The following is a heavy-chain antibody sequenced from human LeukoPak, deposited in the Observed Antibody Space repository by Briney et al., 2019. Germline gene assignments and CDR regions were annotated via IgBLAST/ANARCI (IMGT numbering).Heavy chain of an antibody. J-gene: IGHJ4*02. V-gene: IGHV4-4*02. Sequence: SGTLSLTCAVSGGSISSSDWWSWVRQPPGRGLEWIGYIWRSDHTNYNPSLKSRVTMSLDKSKNQFSLKLSSVTAADTAVYYCARDPHCSTTNCPFDFWGQGTLVVVSS. CDR3: ARDPHCSTTNCPFDF. CDR2: IWRSDHT. D-gene: IGHD2-2*01. CDR1: GGSISSSDW.